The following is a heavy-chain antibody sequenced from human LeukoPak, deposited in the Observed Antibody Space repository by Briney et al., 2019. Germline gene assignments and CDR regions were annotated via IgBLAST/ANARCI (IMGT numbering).Heavy chain of an antibody. CDR3: ERDLTYYDFWSGYSVWFDP. CDR1: GGSISRGGYC. V-gene: IGHV4-31*03. D-gene: IGHD3-3*01. J-gene: IGHJ5*02. CDR2: IYYSGIT. Sequence: SETLSLTRTVSGGSISRGGYCWSWIRQHPGKGLEWIGYIYYSGITYYNPSLKSRFTISVDTCKNQFSLKLSSVTAADTAVYYCERDLTYYDFWSGYSVWFDPWGQGTLVTVSS.